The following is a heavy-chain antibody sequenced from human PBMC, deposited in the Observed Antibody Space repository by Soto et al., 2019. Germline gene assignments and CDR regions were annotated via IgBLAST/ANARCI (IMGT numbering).Heavy chain of an antibody. J-gene: IGHJ6*03. Sequence: GASVKVSCKASGGTFSSYAISWVRQAPGQGLEWMGGIIPIFGTANYAQKFQGRVTITADESTSTAYMELNSLRAEDTAVYYCARDHLLRFLEWLPKPDYYYYYMDVWGKGTTVTVSS. CDR2: IIPIFGTA. D-gene: IGHD3-3*01. CDR1: GGTFSSYA. V-gene: IGHV1-69*13. CDR3: ARDHLLRFLEWLPKPDYYYYYMDV.